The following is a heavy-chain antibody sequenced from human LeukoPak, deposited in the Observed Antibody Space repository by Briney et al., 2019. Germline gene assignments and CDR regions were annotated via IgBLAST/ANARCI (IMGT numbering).Heavy chain of an antibody. D-gene: IGHD5-18*01. Sequence: SVKVSCKASGGTFTNSAISWVRQAPGQGLEWMGGINPIFRTANYAQQFQGRVTITADESTSTAYMELSSLRSEDTAVYYCARGDLDTAMLWFDPWGQGTLVTVSS. J-gene: IGHJ5*02. CDR2: INPIFRTA. CDR1: GGTFTNSA. CDR3: ARGDLDTAMLWFDP. V-gene: IGHV1-69*13.